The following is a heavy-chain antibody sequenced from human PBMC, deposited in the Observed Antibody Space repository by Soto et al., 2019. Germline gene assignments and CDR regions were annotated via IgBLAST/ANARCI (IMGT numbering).Heavy chain of an antibody. J-gene: IGHJ4*02. CDR1: GYTFSDYR. Sequence: ASVKVSCKASGYTFSDYRMHWVRQAPGQGLEWMGMINPSGGSTTYAQKFQGRVTMTRDTSTSTFYMDLSLTSEDTAVYYCARDGPHRWVDYWGQGTLVTVSS. V-gene: IGHV1-46*01. CDR3: ARDGPHRWVDY. CDR2: INPSGGST.